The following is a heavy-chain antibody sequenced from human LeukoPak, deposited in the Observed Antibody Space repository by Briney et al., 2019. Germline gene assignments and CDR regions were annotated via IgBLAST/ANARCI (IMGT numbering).Heavy chain of an antibody. J-gene: IGHJ5*02. Sequence: SDTLSLTCTVSGDSISTSKSYWGWIRQPPLKGLEWIGSIYYSGSTNYNPSLKSRVTISVDTSKNQFSLKLSSVTAADTAVYYCARVVAARPWFDPWGQGTLVTVSS. D-gene: IGHD6-6*01. V-gene: IGHV4-39*07. CDR1: GDSISTSKSY. CDR3: ARVVAARPWFDP. CDR2: IYYSGST.